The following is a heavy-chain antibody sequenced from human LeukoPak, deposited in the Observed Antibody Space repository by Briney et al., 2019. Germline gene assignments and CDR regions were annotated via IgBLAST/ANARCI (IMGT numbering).Heavy chain of an antibody. CDR3: ERFNAMKEAFDP. CDR1: GGSISSYY. D-gene: IGHD2-2*01. CDR2: IYYSGST. Sequence: SETLSLTCTVSGGSISSYYWSWIRQPPGKGLEWIGYIYYSGSTNYNPSLKSRVTISVDTSKNQFSLKLSSVTAADTAVYYYERFNAMKEAFDPWGQGTLVTVSS. V-gene: IGHV4-59*08. J-gene: IGHJ5*02.